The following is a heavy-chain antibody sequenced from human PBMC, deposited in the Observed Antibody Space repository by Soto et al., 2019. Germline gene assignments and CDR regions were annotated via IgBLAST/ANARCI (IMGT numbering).Heavy chain of an antibody. CDR2: ISYDGSNE. CDR1: GFTFSSYG. Sequence: QVQLVESGGGVVQPGRSLRLSCAASGFTFSSYGMHWVRQAPGKGLEWVAGISYDGSNEYYADSVKGRFTISRDNSKNAVYLQMNSLRAEDTAVYYCGKDTYYHDSSGYYVFDYWGQGTLVTVSS. CDR3: GKDTYYHDSSGYYVFDY. J-gene: IGHJ4*02. D-gene: IGHD3-22*01. V-gene: IGHV3-30*18.